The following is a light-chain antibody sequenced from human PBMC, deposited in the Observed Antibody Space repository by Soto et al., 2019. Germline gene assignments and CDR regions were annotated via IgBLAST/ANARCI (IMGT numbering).Light chain of an antibody. Sequence: SYELTQPPSVSVAPGKTARITCGGNNIESKSVHWYQQKPGQAPVLVIYFDAARPSGIPERFSGSKSVNTATLTISRVEAGDEADYYCQVWDSSSDHRVFGGGTKLTVL. CDR2: FDA. CDR1: NIESKS. V-gene: IGLV3-21*04. J-gene: IGLJ3*02. CDR3: QVWDSSSDHRV.